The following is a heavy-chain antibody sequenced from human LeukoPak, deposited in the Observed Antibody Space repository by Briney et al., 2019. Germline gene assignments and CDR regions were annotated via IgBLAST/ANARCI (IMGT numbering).Heavy chain of an antibody. J-gene: IGHJ4*02. CDR2: IYHSGST. CDR3: ARGPGLAPFDY. CDR1: GGSISSGGYS. Sequence: MASETLSLTCAVSGGSISSGGYSWSWIRQPPGKGLEWIGYIYHSGSTYYNPSLKSRVTISVDTSKNQFSLKLSSVTAADTAVYYCARGPGLAPFDYWGQGTLVTVSS. D-gene: IGHD6-19*01. V-gene: IGHV4-30-2*01.